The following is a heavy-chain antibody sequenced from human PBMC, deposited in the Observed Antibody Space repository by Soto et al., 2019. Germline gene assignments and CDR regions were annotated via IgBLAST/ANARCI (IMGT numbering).Heavy chain of an antibody. D-gene: IGHD3-10*01. J-gene: IGHJ4*02. CDR2: IKNKANSYTT. V-gene: IGHV3-72*01. CDR1: GFTFSDHY. Sequence: EVQLVESGGGLVQPGGSLRLSCAASGFTFSDHYMDWVRQAPGKGLEWVGRIKNKANSYTTQYAASVKDRFTISRDDSKNSLYLQMNSLKTEDTAVYYCARVPLSSGSYRQAFDYWGQGTLVTVSS. CDR3: ARVPLSSGSYRQAFDY.